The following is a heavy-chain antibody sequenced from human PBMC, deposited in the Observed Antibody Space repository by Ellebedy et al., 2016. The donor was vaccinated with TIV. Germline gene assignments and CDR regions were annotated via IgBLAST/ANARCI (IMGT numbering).Heavy chain of an antibody. CDR3: AKGRGGGSDASAPRYYFDS. D-gene: IGHD3-10*01. CDR2: LSHTGTRT. CDR1: GFTFNNYA. V-gene: IGHV3-23*01. Sequence: GESLKISCAASGFTFNNYAMSWVRQAPGKGLEWVQTLSHTGTRTYYTNSVEGRFIISRDISKRALYLTMNSLRAEDTAVYYCAKGRGGGSDASAPRYYFDSWGLGTLVTVSS. J-gene: IGHJ4*02.